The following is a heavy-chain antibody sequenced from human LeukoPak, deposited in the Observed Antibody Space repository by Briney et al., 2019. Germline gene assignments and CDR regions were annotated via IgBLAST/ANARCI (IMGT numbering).Heavy chain of an antibody. V-gene: IGHV4-59*01. CDR3: VRSKCGTYGWFDP. Sequence: SQTLSLTCTVSGGSITNYYWSWTRQPPGKGLEWIGYIYYSWTTNYNPSPKSRVTISGDTSKNQFSLRVDPVTASDPAVYLRVRSKCGTYGWFDPWGQGTLVTVSS. J-gene: IGHJ5*02. CDR1: GGSITNYY. CDR2: IYYSWTT. D-gene: IGHD4-17*01.